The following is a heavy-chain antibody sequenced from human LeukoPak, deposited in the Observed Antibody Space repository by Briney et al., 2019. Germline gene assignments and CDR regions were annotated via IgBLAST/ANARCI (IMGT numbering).Heavy chain of an antibody. CDR1: GFTFSTYG. V-gene: IGHV3-23*01. CDR2: ISGSGGIT. CDR3: ARDPYCSGGSCYSI. Sequence: PGGTLRLSCVASGFTFSTYGMTWVRQAPGKGLEWVSAISGSGGITYYADSVKGRFTISRDNAKNSLYLQMNSLRAEDTAVYYCARDPYCSGGSCYSIWGQGTLVTVSS. D-gene: IGHD2-15*01. J-gene: IGHJ4*02.